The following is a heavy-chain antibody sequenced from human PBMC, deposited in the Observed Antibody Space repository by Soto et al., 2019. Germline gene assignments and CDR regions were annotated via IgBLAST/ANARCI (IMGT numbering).Heavy chain of an antibody. D-gene: IGHD6-13*01. J-gene: IGHJ4*02. CDR1: GFTFDDYA. CDR3: AKGRAAAGPFGY. Sequence: ESGGGLVQPGRSLRLSCAASGFTFDDYAMHWVRQAPGKGLEWVSGISWNSGSIGYADSVKGRFTISRDNAKNSLYLQMNSLRAEDTALYYCAKGRAAAGPFGYWGQGTLVTVSS. V-gene: IGHV3-9*01. CDR2: ISWNSGSI.